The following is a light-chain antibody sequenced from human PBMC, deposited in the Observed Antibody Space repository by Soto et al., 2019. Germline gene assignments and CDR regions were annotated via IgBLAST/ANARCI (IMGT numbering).Light chain of an antibody. Sequence: DIQMTQSPSTLSASVGDRVTITCRASQSISSWLAWYQQKPGKAPKLLIYDASSLESGVPSRFSGSGSGTEFTLTISSLQSYYLVPRSPKSSLSYCTFGQGTKLAI. CDR2: DAS. J-gene: IGKJ1*01. CDR3: KSSLSYCT. V-gene: IGKV1-5*01. CDR1: QSISSW.